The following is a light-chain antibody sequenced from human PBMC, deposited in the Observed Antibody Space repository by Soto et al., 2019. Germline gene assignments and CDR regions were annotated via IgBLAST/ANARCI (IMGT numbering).Light chain of an antibody. CDR2: DVN. CDR1: SSDVGAYIY. CDR3: ASYTTSNTMI. V-gene: IGLV2-14*01. J-gene: IGLJ2*01. Sequence: QSALTQPASVSGSPGQSITISCAGTSSDVGAYIYVYWYQQHPGKVPRLIIYDVNDRPSGVSDRFSGSKSGNTASLTISGLQAEDEGDYYCASYTTSNTMIFGGGTKLTVL.